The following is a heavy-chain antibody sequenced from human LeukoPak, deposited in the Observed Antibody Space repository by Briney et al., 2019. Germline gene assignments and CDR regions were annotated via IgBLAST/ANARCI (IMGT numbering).Heavy chain of an antibody. CDR3: ARRSYSSGWFFDY. CDR2: TYPGDSDT. Sequence: GESLKISCEGSGYSFTTYWIGWVRQMPGKGLEWMGITYPGDSDTRYSPSFQDRVTISTDKSISTAYLQWGSLKASDSAMYYCARRSYSSGWFFDYWGQGTLVTVSS. CDR1: GYSFTTYW. D-gene: IGHD6-19*01. V-gene: IGHV5-51*01. J-gene: IGHJ4*02.